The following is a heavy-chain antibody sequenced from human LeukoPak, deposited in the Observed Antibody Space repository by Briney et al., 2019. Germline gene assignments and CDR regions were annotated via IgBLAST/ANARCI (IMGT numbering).Heavy chain of an antibody. D-gene: IGHD4-17*01. CDR1: GGSISSGGYY. V-gene: IGHV4-31*03. J-gene: IGHJ3*02. CDR2: IYYSGST. CDR3: ARGLTTVTFPDAFDI. Sequence: SQTLSLTCTVPGGSISSGGYYWSWIRQHPGKGLEWIGYIYYSGSTYYNPSLKSRVTISVDTSKNQFSLKLSSVTAAVTAVYYCARGLTTVTFPDAFDIWGQGTMVTVSS.